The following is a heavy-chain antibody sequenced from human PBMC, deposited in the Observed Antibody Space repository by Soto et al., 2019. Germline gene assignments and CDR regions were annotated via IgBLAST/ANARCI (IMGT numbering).Heavy chain of an antibody. D-gene: IGHD6-6*01. Sequence: QVQLLQSGAEVKKPGASVKVSCKASGYTFTNYGITWVRQAPGQGLEWMGWISAYNGNTHYTQRLQGRVTMTTDTSARIAYMELSGLRSDDTAVYYCARVPQLVSYFYYYMDVWGKGTTVTVSS. CDR3: ARVPQLVSYFYYYMDV. CDR1: GYTFTNYG. J-gene: IGHJ6*03. V-gene: IGHV1-18*01. CDR2: ISAYNGNT.